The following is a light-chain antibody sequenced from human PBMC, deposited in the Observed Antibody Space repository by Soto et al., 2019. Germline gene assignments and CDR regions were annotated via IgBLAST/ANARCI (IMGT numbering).Light chain of an antibody. Sequence: DVVLTQTPLSSPVTLGQPASISCRSSQSLVHSDCGTYLSWLHQRPGQPPRLLIYQVSNRFSGVPDRFSDGGAGTDYTLNISRVEAEDLGVYYCTQSTHFPRTVGQRPKVEIK. CDR3: TQSTHFPRT. V-gene: IGKV2-24*01. J-gene: IGKJ1*01. CDR1: QSLVHSDCGTY. CDR2: QVS.